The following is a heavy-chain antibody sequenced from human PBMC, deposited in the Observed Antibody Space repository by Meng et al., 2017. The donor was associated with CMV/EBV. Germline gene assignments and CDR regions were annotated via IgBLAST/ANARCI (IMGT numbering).Heavy chain of an antibody. Sequence: GGSLRLSCAASGFTFSSYGMHWVRQAPGKGLEWVAVIWYDGSNKYYADSVKGRFTISRDSSKNTLYLQMNSLRAEDTAVYYCAKDSSSPPGAFDYWGQGTLVTVSS. CDR2: IWYDGSNK. V-gene: IGHV3-33*06. CDR3: AKDSSSPPGAFDY. CDR1: GFTFSSYG. D-gene: IGHD6-6*01. J-gene: IGHJ4*02.